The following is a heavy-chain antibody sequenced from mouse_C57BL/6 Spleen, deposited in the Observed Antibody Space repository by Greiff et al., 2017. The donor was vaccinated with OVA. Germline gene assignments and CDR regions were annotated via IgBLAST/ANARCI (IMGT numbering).Heavy chain of an antibody. CDR2: IDPSDSYT. Sequence: VQLQQPGAELVMPGASVKLSCKASGYTFTSYWMHWVKQRPGQGLEWIGEIDPSDSYTNYNQKFKGKSTLTVDKSSSTAYMQRSSLTSEDAAFYYCARRNWDEAMDYWGQGTSVTVSS. V-gene: IGHV1-69*01. J-gene: IGHJ4*01. CDR3: ARRNWDEAMDY. D-gene: IGHD4-1*01. CDR1: GYTFTSYW.